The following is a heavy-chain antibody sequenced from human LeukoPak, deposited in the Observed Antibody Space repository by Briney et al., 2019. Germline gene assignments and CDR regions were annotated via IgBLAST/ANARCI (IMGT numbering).Heavy chain of an antibody. CDR1: GYTLTELS. Sequence: ASVTVSCKVSGYTLTELSMHWVRQAPGKGLEWMGGFDPEDGETIYAQKFQGRVTMTEDTSTDTAYMELSSLRSEDTAVYYCARTSFYYDSSGYYYDDYFDYWGQGTLVTVSS. CDR2: FDPEDGET. D-gene: IGHD3-22*01. CDR3: ARTSFYYDSSGYYYDDYFDY. V-gene: IGHV1-24*01. J-gene: IGHJ4*02.